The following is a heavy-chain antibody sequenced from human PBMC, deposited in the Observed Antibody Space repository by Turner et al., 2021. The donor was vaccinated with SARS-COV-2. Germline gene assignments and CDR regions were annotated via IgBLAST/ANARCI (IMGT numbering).Heavy chain of an antibody. CDR2: IDPSDSYT. D-gene: IGHD3-22*01. J-gene: IGHJ4*02. CDR1: GYSFTGYC. Sequence: EVQLVQSGAEVKKPGESLRISCKGSGYSFTGYCIICVRPMPGKGLELMGRIDPSDSYTNYGPAFQGHVTISADKSITTAYLQWSSLKASDTAMYYCARTKDYYYDSSGYSDYWGQGTLVTVSS. V-gene: IGHV5-10-1*03. CDR3: ARTKDYYYDSSGYSDY.